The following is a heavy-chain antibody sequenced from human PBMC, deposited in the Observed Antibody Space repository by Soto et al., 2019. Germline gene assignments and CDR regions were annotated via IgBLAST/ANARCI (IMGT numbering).Heavy chain of an antibody. CDR2: VSSGGGT. J-gene: IGHJ4*02. V-gene: IGHV3-23*01. CDR3: AKRRGAGGHFDY. D-gene: IGHD2-15*01. CDR1: GFTFSTYA. Sequence: EVELLESGGGVVQPEGSLRLSCAASGFTFSTYAMGWARQAPGKGLEWVSVVSSGGGTHYADSVKGRGTVSRDNSKNTRSLQMNSLRADDTAVYYCAKRRGAGGHFDYWGPGALVTGSS.